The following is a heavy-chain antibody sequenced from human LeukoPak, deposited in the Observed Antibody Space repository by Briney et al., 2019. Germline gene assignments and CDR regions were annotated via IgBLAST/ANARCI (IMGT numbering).Heavy chain of an antibody. Sequence: GGSLRLSCAASGFTFNSYAMHWVRQAPGKGLEWVTVTSYDGSNKYYADSVKGRFTISRDNSKNTLYLQMNSLRDEDTAVYYCATGVSGYSYGCVVYWGQGTLVTVSS. CDR2: TSYDGSNK. J-gene: IGHJ4*02. V-gene: IGHV3-30-3*01. CDR3: ATGVSGYSYGCVVY. D-gene: IGHD5-18*01. CDR1: GFTFNSYA.